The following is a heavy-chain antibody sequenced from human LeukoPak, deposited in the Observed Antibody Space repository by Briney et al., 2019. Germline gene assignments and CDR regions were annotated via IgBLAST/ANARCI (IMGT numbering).Heavy chain of an antibody. Sequence: ASVKVSCKTSGYTFTSYGISWVRQAPGQGPEWMGWISAYNGNTRHAQKVQGRVTMTTDTTTSTAYLELRSLRSDDTAVYYCAVDNNGYPLGTYWGQGTLVTVSS. CDR2: ISAYNGNT. V-gene: IGHV1-18*01. J-gene: IGHJ4*02. D-gene: IGHD2-8*01. CDR1: GYTFTSYG. CDR3: AVDNNGYPLGTY.